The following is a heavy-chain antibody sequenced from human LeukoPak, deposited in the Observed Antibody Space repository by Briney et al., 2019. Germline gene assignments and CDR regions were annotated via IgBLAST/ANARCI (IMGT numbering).Heavy chain of an antibody. D-gene: IGHD2-21*01. Sequence: GGSLRLSCAASGFTFSNYAFHWVHQAPGKRLEWVAVVASDGRDKHFADSVKGRFTISRDNSKDTLYLQMNSLRPEDTAVYFCARDLGKIADYYFDYWGQGSLVTVPS. CDR1: GFTFSNYA. V-gene: IGHV3-30*14. CDR2: VASDGRDK. CDR3: ARDLGKIADYYFDY. J-gene: IGHJ4*02.